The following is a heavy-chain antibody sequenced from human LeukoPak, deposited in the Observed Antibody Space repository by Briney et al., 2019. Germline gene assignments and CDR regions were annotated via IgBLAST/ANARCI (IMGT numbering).Heavy chain of an antibody. J-gene: IGHJ4*02. CDR2: ISYDGSNK. CDR1: GFTFSSYA. Sequence: GGSLRLSCAASGFTFSSYAMHWVRQAPGKGLEWVAVISYDGSNKYYADSVKGRFTISRDNSKNTLYLQMYSLRAEDTAVYYCAKDGYGDRRYYFDYWGQGTLVTVSS. D-gene: IGHD4-17*01. V-gene: IGHV3-30-3*01. CDR3: AKDGYGDRRYYFDY.